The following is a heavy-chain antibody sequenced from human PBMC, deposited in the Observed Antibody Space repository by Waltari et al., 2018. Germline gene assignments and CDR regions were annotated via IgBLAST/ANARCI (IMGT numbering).Heavy chain of an antibody. V-gene: IGHV4-4*02. CDR3: ARDRGRGLYLDT. D-gene: IGHD2-15*01. CDR1: GDPLRSSYW. CDR2: VHGSGRA. J-gene: IGHJ4*02. Sequence: QLQESGPGLMKPSGTLSPSCAVSGDPLRSSYWWSWVRQSPQTGLEWVGQVHGSGRANYNPSFASRVTVSLDTSNNQFSLEVTSATAADTAVYFCARDRGRGLYLDTWGPGTLVTVSP.